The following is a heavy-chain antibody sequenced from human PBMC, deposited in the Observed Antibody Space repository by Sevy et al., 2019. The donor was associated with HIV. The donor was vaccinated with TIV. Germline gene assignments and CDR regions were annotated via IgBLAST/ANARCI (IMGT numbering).Heavy chain of an antibody. V-gene: IGHV3-48*01. CDR3: ARGIVVVRGYRMDV. J-gene: IGHJ6*02. D-gene: IGHD3-22*01. Sequence: GGSLRLSCAASGFTFSSYSMNWVRQAPGKGLEWVSYISSSSSTIYYADSVKGRFTISRDNAKNSLYLQMNSLRAEDTAVYYCARGIVVVRGYRMDVWGQGTTVTVSS. CDR1: GFTFSSYS. CDR2: ISSSSSTI.